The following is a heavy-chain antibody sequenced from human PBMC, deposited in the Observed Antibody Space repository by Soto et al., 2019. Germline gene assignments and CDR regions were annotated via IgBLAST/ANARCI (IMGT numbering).Heavy chain of an antibody. V-gene: IGHV3-33*01. CDR2: IWYDGSNK. D-gene: IGHD3-10*01. CDR1: GFTFSSYG. J-gene: IGHJ6*02. CDR3: ARDLQVGPDYYGMDV. Sequence: GGSLRLSCAASGFTFSSYGMHWVRQAPGKGLEWVAVIWYDGSNKYYADSVKGRFTISRDNSKNTLYLQMNSLRAEDTAVYYCARDLQVGPDYYGMDVWGQGTTVTVSS.